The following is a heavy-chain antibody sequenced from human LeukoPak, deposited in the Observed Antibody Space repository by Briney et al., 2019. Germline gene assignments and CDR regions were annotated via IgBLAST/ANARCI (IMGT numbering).Heavy chain of an antibody. CDR1: GFTFSSYS. Sequence: GWSLRLPCAASGFTFSSYSMNWVRQAPAKGLDGVSYISSISSTLYYADSAKGRFTISRDNAKNSLYLQMNSLRAEDTAVYYCARIYSGYDYRGSAVDYWGQGTLVTVSS. J-gene: IGHJ4*02. CDR2: ISSISSTL. CDR3: ARIYSGYDYRGSAVDY. D-gene: IGHD5-12*01. V-gene: IGHV3-48*01.